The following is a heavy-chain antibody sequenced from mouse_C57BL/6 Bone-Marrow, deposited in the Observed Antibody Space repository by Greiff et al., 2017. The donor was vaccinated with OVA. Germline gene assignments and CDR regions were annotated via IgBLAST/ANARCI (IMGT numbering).Heavy chain of an antibody. CDR3: TTRVITTVVATDY. V-gene: IGHV14-1*01. CDR1: GFNIKDYY. D-gene: IGHD1-1*01. J-gene: IGHJ2*01. CDR2: IDPEDGDT. Sequence: VQLQQSGAELVRPGASVKLSCTASGFNIKDYYMHWVKQRPEQGLEWIGRIDPEDGDTEYAPKFQGKATMTADTSSNTAYLQLSSLTSEATAVYYCTTRVITTVVATDYWGQGTTLTVSA.